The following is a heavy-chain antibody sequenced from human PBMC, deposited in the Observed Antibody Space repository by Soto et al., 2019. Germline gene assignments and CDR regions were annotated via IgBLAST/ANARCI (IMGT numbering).Heavy chain of an antibody. V-gene: IGHV3-30*18. CDR2: ISYDGSNR. Sequence: AGGSLRLSCAASGFTFSRFGMHWVRQAPGKGLEWVAVISYDGSNRFYADSVKGRFTISRDNSKNTLYLQMNSLRAEDTAVYYCAKGWYGDAFDIWGQGTMVTVSS. D-gene: IGHD2-15*01. J-gene: IGHJ3*02. CDR3: AKGWYGDAFDI. CDR1: GFTFSRFG.